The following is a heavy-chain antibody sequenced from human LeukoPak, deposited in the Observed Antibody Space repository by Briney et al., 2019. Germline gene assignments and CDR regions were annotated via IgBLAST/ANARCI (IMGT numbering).Heavy chain of an antibody. Sequence: SETLSLTCTVSGGSISNDYWSWIRQPPGKGLEWIGYIYYSGSTNYNPSLKSRVTISVDTSKNQFPLKLTSVTAADTAVYYCARYQQLRAFDIWGQGTMVTVSS. CDR3: ARYQQLRAFDI. CDR2: IYYSGST. V-gene: IGHV4-59*01. CDR1: GGSISNDY. J-gene: IGHJ3*02. D-gene: IGHD6-13*01.